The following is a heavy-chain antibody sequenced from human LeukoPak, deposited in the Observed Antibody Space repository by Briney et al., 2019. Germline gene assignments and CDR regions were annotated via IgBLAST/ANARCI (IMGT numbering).Heavy chain of an antibody. Sequence: SPTLSLTCAISVDSVSISSAAWNWIRQSPSRGLEWLGSTYYRYKWNNDYAASVKSRITINADTSKNQFSLQLNSVTPEDTAVYYCASDIYGGNAEGAFDIWGQGTMVTLSS. V-gene: IGHV6-1*01. J-gene: IGHJ3*02. CDR3: ASDIYGGNAEGAFDI. CDR1: VDSVSISSAA. D-gene: IGHD4-23*01. CDR2: TYYRYKWNN.